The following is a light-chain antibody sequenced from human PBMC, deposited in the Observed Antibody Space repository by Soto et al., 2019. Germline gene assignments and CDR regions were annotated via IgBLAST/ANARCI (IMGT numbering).Light chain of an antibody. J-gene: IGLJ1*01. Sequence: QSALTQPASVSGSPGQSLTISCTGTSIDIAPYNYFSWYQQHPGTAPKLIIYDVSYRPSGIANRFAGSKSGKTASLTISVLQADDEADYYGRSYTSSTNYVFGTGTKLTVL. CDR1: SIDIAPYNY. CDR2: DVS. CDR3: RSYTSSTNYV. V-gene: IGLV2-14*03.